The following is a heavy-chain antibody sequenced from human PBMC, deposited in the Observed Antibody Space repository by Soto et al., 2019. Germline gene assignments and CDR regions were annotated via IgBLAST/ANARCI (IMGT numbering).Heavy chain of an antibody. D-gene: IGHD2-15*01. V-gene: IGHV4-59*01. Sequence: PSETLSLTCTVSGGSISSYYWSWIRQPPGKGLEWIGNIYYSGSTNYNPSLKSRVTISVDTSKNQFSLKLSSVTAADTAVYYCARELGYCSGNICYSGWFDPWGQGTPVTVSS. J-gene: IGHJ5*02. CDR1: GGSISSYY. CDR3: ARELGYCSGNICYSGWFDP. CDR2: IYYSGST.